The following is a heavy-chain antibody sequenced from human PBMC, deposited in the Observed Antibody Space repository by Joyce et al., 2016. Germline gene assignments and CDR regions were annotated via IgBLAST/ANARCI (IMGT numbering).Heavy chain of an antibody. V-gene: IGHV3-33*05. J-gene: IGHJ4*02. CDR2: ISYDGSNK. CDR3: AGGILTGYCDY. Sequence: KGLEWVAVISYDGSNKHYGDSVKGRFAISRDNAKNTLYLQMNSLRAEDTAVYYCAGGILTGYCDYWGQGTLVTVSS. D-gene: IGHD3-9*01.